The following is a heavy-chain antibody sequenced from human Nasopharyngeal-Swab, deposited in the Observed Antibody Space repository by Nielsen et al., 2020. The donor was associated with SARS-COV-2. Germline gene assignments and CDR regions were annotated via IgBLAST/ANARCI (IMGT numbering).Heavy chain of an antibody. D-gene: IGHD6-6*01. V-gene: IGHV5-51*01. Sequence: GGSLRLSCQASGSSFTSYWIGWVRQMPGKGLEWMGIIYPGDSDTRYSPSFQGQVTISADKSISTAYLQWSSLKASDTAMYYCARKSSSVGTWFDPWGQGTLVTVSS. CDR2: IYPGDSDT. J-gene: IGHJ5*02. CDR1: GSSFTSYW. CDR3: ARKSSSVGTWFDP.